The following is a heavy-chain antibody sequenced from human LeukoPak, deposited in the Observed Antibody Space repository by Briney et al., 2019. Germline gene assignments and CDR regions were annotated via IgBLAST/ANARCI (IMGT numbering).Heavy chain of an antibody. CDR2: TYYRSKWYN. V-gene: IGHV6-1*01. CDR1: GDSVSRKSAA. J-gene: IGHJ4*02. Sequence: SQTLSLTCAISGDSVSRKSAAWNWIRQSPSGGLEWLGRTYYRSKWYNDYAVSVKSRITINPDTSKNQFSLQLNSVTPEDTAVYYCARGGEVGATKFDNWGQGTLVTVSS. D-gene: IGHD1-26*01. CDR3: ARGGEVGATKFDN.